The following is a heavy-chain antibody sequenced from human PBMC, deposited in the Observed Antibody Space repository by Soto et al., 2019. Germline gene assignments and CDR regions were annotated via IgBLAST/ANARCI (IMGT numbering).Heavy chain of an antibody. CDR2: IYHSGST. V-gene: IGHV4-30-2*01. CDR1: GGSISSGGYS. Sequence: SETLSLTCAVSGGSISSGGYSWSWIRQPPGKGLEWIGYIYHSGSTYYNPSLKSRVTISVDRSKNQFSLKLSSVTAADTAVYYCARGRYYYDSSGWGQGTLVTVSS. CDR3: ARGRYYYDSSG. J-gene: IGHJ4*02. D-gene: IGHD3-22*01.